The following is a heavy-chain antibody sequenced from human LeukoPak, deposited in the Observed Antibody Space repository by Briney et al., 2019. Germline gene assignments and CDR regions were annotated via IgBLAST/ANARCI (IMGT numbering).Heavy chain of an antibody. Sequence: GGSLRLSCAASGFTFSSYSMNWVRQAPGKGLEWVSSISSSSSYIYYADSVKGRFTIPRDNAKNSLYLQMNSLRAEDTAVYYCARSGVGYCSGGSCSYDAFDIWGQGTMVTVSS. J-gene: IGHJ3*02. CDR2: ISSSSSYI. D-gene: IGHD2-15*01. V-gene: IGHV3-21*01. CDR3: ARSGVGYCSGGSCSYDAFDI. CDR1: GFTFSSYS.